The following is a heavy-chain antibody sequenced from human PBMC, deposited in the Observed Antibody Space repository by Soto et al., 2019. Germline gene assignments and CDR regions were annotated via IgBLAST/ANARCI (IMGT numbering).Heavy chain of an antibody. CDR2: IRSKGHGGTT. V-gene: IGHV3-49*04. Sequence: PGGSLRLSCTASGFNFGDYAMGWVRQAPGKGLEWVAYIRSKGHGGTTEYAASVRGRFTISRDNSKNTVSLHMDNLGAEDTAMYYCAAGEPLLYRGRGTLVTVSS. CDR3: AAGEPLLY. J-gene: IGHJ4*02. CDR1: GFNFGDYA. D-gene: IGHD6-25*01.